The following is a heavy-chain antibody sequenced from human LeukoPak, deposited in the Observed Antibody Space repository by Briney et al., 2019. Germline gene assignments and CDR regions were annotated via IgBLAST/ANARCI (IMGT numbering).Heavy chain of an antibody. CDR1: GYTFIDYY. CDR3: VRDPLSSTWSNYYHAMDV. CDR2: ISAYNGNT. Sequence: WASVKVSCKASGYTFIDYYIHWVRQAPGQGLEWLGRISAYNGNTNYAQKFQDRVTLTTDASTSTAYLELRSLTSDDTAVYYCVRDPLSSTWSNYYHAMDVWGPGTTVTVSS. V-gene: IGHV1-18*04. D-gene: IGHD6-19*01. J-gene: IGHJ6*02.